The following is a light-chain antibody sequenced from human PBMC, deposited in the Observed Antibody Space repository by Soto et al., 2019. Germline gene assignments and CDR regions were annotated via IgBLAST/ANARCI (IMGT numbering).Light chain of an antibody. V-gene: IGKV3-20*01. CDR2: GAS. Sequence: EVVLTQSPGTLPLSPGERATLSCRASQTVTSNYLAWYQQKPGQAPRLLIYGASSRATDIPHRFSGSGSGTDFTLTISRLEPEDFALYYCQQYGSSPLTFGGGTKVDIK. CDR3: QQYGSSPLT. CDR1: QTVTSNY. J-gene: IGKJ4*01.